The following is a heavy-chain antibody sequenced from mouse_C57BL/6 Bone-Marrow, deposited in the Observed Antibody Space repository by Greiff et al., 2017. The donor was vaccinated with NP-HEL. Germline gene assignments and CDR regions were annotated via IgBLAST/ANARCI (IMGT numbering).Heavy chain of an antibody. J-gene: IGHJ2*01. Sequence: EVKLQQSGPELVKPGASVKISCKASGYTFTDYYMNWVKQSHGKSLEWIGDINPNNGGTSYNQKFKGKATLTVDKSSSTAYMELRSLTSEDSAVYYCAYYGFDYWGQGTTLTVSS. D-gene: IGHD1-1*01. V-gene: IGHV1-26*01. CDR1: GYTFTDYY. CDR3: AYYGFDY. CDR2: INPNNGGT.